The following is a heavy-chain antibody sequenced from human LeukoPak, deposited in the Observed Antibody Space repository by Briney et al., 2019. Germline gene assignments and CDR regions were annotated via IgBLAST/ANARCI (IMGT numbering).Heavy chain of an antibody. Sequence: IPGGSLRLPCAASGFTFSDNYMSWIRQAPGKGLECVSYISSSGSTIYYADSVKGRFTISRDNAKNSLYLQMNSLRAEDTAVYYCARSIAAAGYLHYYYYMDVWGKGTTVTVSS. V-gene: IGHV3-11*01. CDR1: GFTFSDNY. D-gene: IGHD6-13*01. CDR3: ARSIAAAGYLHYYYYMDV. CDR2: ISSSGSTI. J-gene: IGHJ6*03.